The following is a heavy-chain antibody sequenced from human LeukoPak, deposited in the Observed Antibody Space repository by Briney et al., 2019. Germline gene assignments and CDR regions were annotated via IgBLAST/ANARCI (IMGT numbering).Heavy chain of an antibody. CDR2: IYYSGNT. CDR3: ARLSPPNYSDN. V-gene: IGHV4-59*08. CDR1: TRSITSFY. J-gene: IGHJ4*02. Sequence: SPTLSPTRPVFTRSITSFYRRWIRQPPGNRLDCFVYIYYSGNTNYNPSLTSRVTISLDTSKNMFSLKLSSVTAAHTAVYYCARLSPPNYSDNWGQGTLVTVSS.